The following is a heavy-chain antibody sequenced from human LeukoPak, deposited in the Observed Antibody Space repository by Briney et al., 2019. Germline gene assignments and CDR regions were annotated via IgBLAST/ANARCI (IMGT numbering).Heavy chain of an antibody. CDR1: GYSISSGYY. D-gene: IGHD6-13*01. V-gene: IGHV4-38-2*02. Sequence: NPSETLSLTCTVSGYSISSGYYWGWIRQPPGKGLEWIGSIYHSGSTYYNPSLKSRVTISVDTSKNQFSLKLSSVTAADTAVYYCARSQYSSSWFHWGQGTLVTVSS. CDR3: ARSQYSSSWFH. J-gene: IGHJ4*02. CDR2: IYHSGST.